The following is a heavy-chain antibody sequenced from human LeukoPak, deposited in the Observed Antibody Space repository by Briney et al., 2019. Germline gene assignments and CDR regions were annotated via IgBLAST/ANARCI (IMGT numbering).Heavy chain of an antibody. D-gene: IGHD2-15*01. Sequence: GGSLRLSCAASGFTFSSYSMNWVRQAPGKGLEWVSSISSSSSYIHYADSVEGRFTIARDNAKNSLYLQMNSLRAEDTAVYYRAGGVASFGYWGQGTLVTVSS. J-gene: IGHJ4*02. CDR2: ISSSSSYI. CDR1: GFTFSSYS. CDR3: AGGVASFGY. V-gene: IGHV3-21*01.